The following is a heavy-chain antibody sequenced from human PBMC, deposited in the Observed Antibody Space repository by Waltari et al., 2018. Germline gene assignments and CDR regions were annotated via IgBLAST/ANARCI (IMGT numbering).Heavy chain of an antibody. D-gene: IGHD1-26*01. CDR3: AADGVGVLPGDAFDI. Sequence: EVQLVASGGTLVQPGGSLNLSCVASGFTFIGHSTNWVRQAPGKGLEWISYITGSSDSTNYADSVQGRFIVSRDNAQNALYLQMTGLRAEDTAIYYCAADGVGVLPGDAFDIWGQGTMVTVSS. CDR2: ITGSSDST. V-gene: IGHV3-48*04. J-gene: IGHJ3*02. CDR1: GFTFIGHS.